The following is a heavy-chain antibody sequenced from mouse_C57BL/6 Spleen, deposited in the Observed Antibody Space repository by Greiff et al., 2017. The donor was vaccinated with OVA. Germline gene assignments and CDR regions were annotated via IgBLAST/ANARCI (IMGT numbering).Heavy chain of an antibody. D-gene: IGHD1-1*01. CDR2: IDPSDSET. J-gene: IGHJ3*01. CDR1: GYTFTSYW. V-gene: IGHV1-52*01. CDR3: ASDLREGWFAY. Sequence: QVQLQQPGAELVRPGSSVKLSCKASGYTFTSYWMHWVKQRPIQGLEWIGNIDPSDSETHYNQKFKDKATLTVAKSSSTAYMQLSSLTSEDSAVYYCASDLREGWFAYWGQGTLVTVSA.